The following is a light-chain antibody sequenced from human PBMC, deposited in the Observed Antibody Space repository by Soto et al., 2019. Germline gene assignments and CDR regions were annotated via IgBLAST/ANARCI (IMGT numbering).Light chain of an antibody. CDR2: GAF. V-gene: IGKV3-15*01. Sequence: EIVMTQSPATLSVSPGERATHSCRASQSVTSNLAWYQQKPGQAPRLLIYGAFIRATGIPARFSGSGSGTEFTLTISSLQSEDFAVYYCQQYNNWPRMFGQGTRVEIK. J-gene: IGKJ1*01. CDR3: QQYNNWPRM. CDR1: QSVTSN.